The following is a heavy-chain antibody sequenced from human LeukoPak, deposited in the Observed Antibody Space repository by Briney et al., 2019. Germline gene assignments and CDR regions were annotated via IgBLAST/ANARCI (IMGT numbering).Heavy chain of an antibody. V-gene: IGHV5-51*01. J-gene: IGHJ4*02. CDR3: ARKHDYGDFPFDY. Sequence: GESLKISCKGTGYTFTSYWIGWVRQMPGKGLEWMGIIYPADSDTRYSPSFQGQVTISADKSISTAYLQWNSLKASDSAMYYCARKHDYGDFPFDYWGQGTLVTVSS. CDR1: GYTFTSYW. CDR2: IYPADSDT. D-gene: IGHD4-17*01.